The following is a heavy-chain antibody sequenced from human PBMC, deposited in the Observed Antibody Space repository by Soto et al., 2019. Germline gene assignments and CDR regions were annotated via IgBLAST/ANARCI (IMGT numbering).Heavy chain of an antibody. CDR3: AKSHCGGDCYSGFDY. CDR1: GFTFSSYA. V-gene: IGHV3-23*01. J-gene: IGHJ4*02. D-gene: IGHD2-21*02. CDR2: ISGSGGST. Sequence: GGSLRLSCAASGFTFSSYAMSWVRQAPGKGLEWVSAISGSGGSTYYADSVKGRFTISRDNSKNTLYLQMNSLRAEDAAVYYSAKSHCGGDCYSGFDYWGQGTLVTVSS.